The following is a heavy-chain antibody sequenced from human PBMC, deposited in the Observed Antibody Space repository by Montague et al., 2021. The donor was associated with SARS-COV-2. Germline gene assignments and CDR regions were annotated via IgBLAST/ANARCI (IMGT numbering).Heavy chain of an antibody. D-gene: IGHD6-19*01. J-gene: IGHJ6*02. CDR2: IWYDGSNK. CDR1: GFTFSSYG. V-gene: IGHV3-33*01. CDR3: ARDLGAVAGGYYYYYYGMDV. Sequence: SLRLSCAASGFTFSSYGMHWVRQAPGKGLEWVAIIWYDGSNKYYXDSVKGRFTISRDNSKNTLYLQMNSLRAEDTAVYYCARDLGAVAGGYYYYYYGMDVWGQGTTVTVSS.